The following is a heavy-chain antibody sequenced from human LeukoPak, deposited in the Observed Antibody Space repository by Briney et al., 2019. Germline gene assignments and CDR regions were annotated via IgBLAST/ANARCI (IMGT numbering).Heavy chain of an antibody. V-gene: IGHV4-4*07. CDR3: ARVDGSCSGGSCPSGNWFDP. J-gene: IGHJ5*02. D-gene: IGHD2-15*01. CDR1: GGSISSYY. CDR2: IYTSGST. Sequence: TPSETLSLTCTVSGGSISSYYWSWIRQPAGKGLEWIGRIYTSGSTNYNPSLKSRVTMSVDTSKNQFSLKLNSVTAADTAVYYCARVDGSCSGGSCPSGNWFDPWGQGTLVTVSS.